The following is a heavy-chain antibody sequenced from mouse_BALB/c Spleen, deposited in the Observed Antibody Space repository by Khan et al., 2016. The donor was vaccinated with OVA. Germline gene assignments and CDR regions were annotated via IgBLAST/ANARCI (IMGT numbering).Heavy chain of an antibody. D-gene: IGHD1-1*01. J-gene: IGHJ3*01. CDR1: GFTFSTYG. CDR3: ARLAYYYDSEGFAY. Sequence: EVELVESGGDVVKPGGSLKLSCAASGFTFSTYGMSWVRQTPDKRLEWVATVSTGGHYTYYPDTVKGRFTISRDNAKKTLYLQMRSLKSEDTAIFYCARLAYYYDSEGFAYWGQGTLVTVSA. V-gene: IGHV5-6*01. CDR2: VSTGGHYT.